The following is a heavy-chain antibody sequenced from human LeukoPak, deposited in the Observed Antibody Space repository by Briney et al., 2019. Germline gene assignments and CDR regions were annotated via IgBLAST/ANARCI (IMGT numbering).Heavy chain of an antibody. CDR3: AKGGKWDVTPFDY. J-gene: IGHJ4*02. D-gene: IGHD1-26*01. V-gene: IGHV3-23*01. CDR2: ISGGGGST. CDR1: GFTFSAYA. Sequence: GGSLRLSCSASGFTFSAYAMHWVRQAPGKGLEWVSTISGGGGSTYYADSVKGRFTISRDNSKNTLYLQVNSLRAEDTAVYYCAKGGKWDVTPFDYWGQGTLVTVSS.